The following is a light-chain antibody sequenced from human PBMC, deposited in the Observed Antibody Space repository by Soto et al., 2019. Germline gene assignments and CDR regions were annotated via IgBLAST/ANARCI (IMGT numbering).Light chain of an antibody. J-gene: IGKJ1*01. CDR3: QHYKSYSEA. CDR1: QTISSW. Sequence: DIQMTQSPSTLSGSXGXRVTITCRASQTISSWLDWYKQKPGKAPKLLIYKASTLKSGVPSRFSGSGSGTEFTLTISSLQPDDFATYYCQHYKSYSEAFGQVTKVDI. V-gene: IGKV1-5*03. CDR2: KAS.